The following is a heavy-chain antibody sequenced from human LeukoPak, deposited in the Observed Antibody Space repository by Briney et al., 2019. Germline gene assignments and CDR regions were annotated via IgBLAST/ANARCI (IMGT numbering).Heavy chain of an antibody. CDR1: GYTFTSYY. V-gene: IGHV1-69*06. Sequence: SVKVSCKASGYTFTSYYMHWVRQAPGQGLEWMGGIIPIFGTANYAQKFQGRVTITADKSTSTAYMELSSLRSEDTAVYYCARGRRTHNSPNHKGSDFDYWGQGTLVTGSS. CDR2: IIPIFGTA. J-gene: IGHJ4*02. CDR3: ARGRRTHNSPNHKGSDFDY. D-gene: IGHD3-10*01.